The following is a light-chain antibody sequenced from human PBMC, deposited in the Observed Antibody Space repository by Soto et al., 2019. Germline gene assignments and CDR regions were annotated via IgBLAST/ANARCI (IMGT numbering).Light chain of an antibody. CDR1: SSNIGAGYD. CDR3: QSYDSSLSGSYV. V-gene: IGLV1-40*01. J-gene: IGLJ1*01. Sequence: QSVLTQPPSVSGAPGQRVTISCTGSSSNIGAGYDVHWYQQLPGTAPKLLIYGNSNRPSGVPDRCSGSKSGTSASLAITGLQADDEADYYCQSYDSSLSGSYVFGTGTKLTVL. CDR2: GNS.